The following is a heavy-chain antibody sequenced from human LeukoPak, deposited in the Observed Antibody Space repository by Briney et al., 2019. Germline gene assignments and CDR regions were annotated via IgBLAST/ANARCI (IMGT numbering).Heavy chain of an antibody. V-gene: IGHV4-34*01. Sequence: PSETLSLTCAVYGGSFSGYYWSWIRQPPGKGLEWIGEINHSGSTNYNPSLKSRVTISVDTSKNQFSLKLSSVTAADTAVYYCARDPFSGWFNYWGQGTLVTVSS. CDR3: ARDPFSGWFNY. CDR2: INHSGST. D-gene: IGHD6-25*01. J-gene: IGHJ4*02. CDR1: GGSFSGYY.